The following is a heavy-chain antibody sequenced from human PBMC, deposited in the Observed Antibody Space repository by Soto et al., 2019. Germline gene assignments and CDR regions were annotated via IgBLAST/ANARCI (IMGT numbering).Heavy chain of an antibody. CDR2: IIPIFGTA. CDR1: GGTFSSYA. CDR3: AKNYALYSSSSMDV. V-gene: IGHV1-69*13. J-gene: IGHJ6*02. Sequence: SVKVSCKASGGTFSSYAISWVRQAPGQGLEWMGGIIPIFGTANYAQKFQGRVTITADESTSTAYMELSSLRSEDTAVYYCAKNYALYSSSSMDVWGQGTTVTVSS. D-gene: IGHD6-6*01.